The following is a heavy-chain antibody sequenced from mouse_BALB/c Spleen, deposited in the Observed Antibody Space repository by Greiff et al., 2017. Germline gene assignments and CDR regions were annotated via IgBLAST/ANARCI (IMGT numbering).Heavy chain of an antibody. J-gene: IGHJ2*01. CDR2: ISSGSSTI. CDR3: ARSGRYDKDFDY. D-gene: IGHD2-14*01. Sequence: DVKLVESGGGLVQPGGSRKLSCAASGFTFSSFGMHWVRQAPEKGLEWVAYISSGSSTIYYADTVKGRFTISRDNPKNTLFLQMTSLRSEDTAMYYCARSGRYDKDFDYWGQGTTLTVSS. CDR1: GFTFSSFG. V-gene: IGHV5-17*02.